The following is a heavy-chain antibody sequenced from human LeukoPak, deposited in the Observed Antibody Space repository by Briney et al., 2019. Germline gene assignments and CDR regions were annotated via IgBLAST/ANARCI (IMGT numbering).Heavy chain of an antibody. V-gene: IGHV4-4*07. J-gene: IGHJ5*02. CDR2: IYTSGST. CDR1: GGSISSYY. D-gene: IGHD3-9*01. Sequence: SETLSLTCTVSGGSISSYYWSWIRQPAGKGLEWIGRIYTSGSTNYNPSLKSRVTISVDTSKNQFSLKLSSVTAADTAVYYCARGYILTGYYWFDPWGQGTLVTVSS. CDR3: ARGYILTGYYWFDP.